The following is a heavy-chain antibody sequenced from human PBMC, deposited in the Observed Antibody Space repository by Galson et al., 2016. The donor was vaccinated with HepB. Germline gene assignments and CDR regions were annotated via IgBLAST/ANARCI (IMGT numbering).Heavy chain of an antibody. J-gene: IGHJ4*02. CDR2: ISDSGGRT. V-gene: IGHV3-23*01. CDR1: GFTFRTYT. D-gene: IGHD1-26*01. Sequence: SLRLSCAASGFTFRTYTMSWVRQAPGKGLEWVSGISDSGGRTHYADSVKGRFTISRDNSKSTLYLQINGLRVDDTAVYYCAKRRGAAMIAAKVGDDFWGQGTPVTVSS. CDR3: AKRRGAAMIAAKVGDDF.